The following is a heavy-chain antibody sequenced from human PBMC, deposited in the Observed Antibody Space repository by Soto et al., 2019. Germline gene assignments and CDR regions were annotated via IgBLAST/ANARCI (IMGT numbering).Heavy chain of an antibody. CDR3: ARGVTDPPFDY. V-gene: IGHV3-30*03. Sequence: QVQLVESGGGVVQPGRSLRLSCAASGFSFSNNGMHWVRQAPGKGLEWVAIISYDGSNKYYADSVKGRFAIFRDNAKNSMYLQMNGLRAEDTAVYYCARGVTDPPFDYWGPGTLVTVSS. CDR2: ISYDGSNK. J-gene: IGHJ4*02. D-gene: IGHD2-21*02. CDR1: GFSFSNNG.